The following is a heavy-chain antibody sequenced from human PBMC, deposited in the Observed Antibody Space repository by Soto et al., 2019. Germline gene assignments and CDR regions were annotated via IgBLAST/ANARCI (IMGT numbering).Heavy chain of an antibody. Sequence: PGGSLRLSCAASGFTFSGSAMHWVRQASGKGLEWVGRIRSKANSYATAYAASVKGRFTISRDDSKNTAYLQMNSLKTEDTAVYYCTRLEMSGYDEVGDYWGQGTLVTVSS. CDR3: TRLEMSGYDEVGDY. V-gene: IGHV3-73*01. CDR1: GFTFSGSA. D-gene: IGHD5-12*01. J-gene: IGHJ4*02. CDR2: IRSKANSYAT.